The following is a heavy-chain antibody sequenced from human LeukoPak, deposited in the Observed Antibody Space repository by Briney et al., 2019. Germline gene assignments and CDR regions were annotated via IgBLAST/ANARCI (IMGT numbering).Heavy chain of an antibody. Sequence: SETLSLTCTVSGDSMNSCSWSWIRQPPGKGLEWIGYMSNSGLTNYNPSLKSRVTISVDTSKNQFSLKLRSVTAADTAVYYCARDPIFGSMDVWGQGTTVTVSS. CDR3: ARDPIFGSMDV. CDR1: GDSMNSCS. CDR2: MSNSGLT. V-gene: IGHV4-4*09. J-gene: IGHJ6*02. D-gene: IGHD3-9*01.